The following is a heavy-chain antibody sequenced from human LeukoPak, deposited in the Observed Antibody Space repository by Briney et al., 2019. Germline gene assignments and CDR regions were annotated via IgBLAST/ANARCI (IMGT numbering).Heavy chain of an antibody. J-gene: IGHJ6*03. CDR1: GFTFISYG. V-gene: IGHV3-30*18. Sequence: PRRSLRLSCAAPGFTFISYGVHWVRQAPGKGLGWVAHILLVVSIKYYADSAKSRFTISRDNSKNTLYLQMNSLRAEDTAVYYCAKDQYFVTGYYSHMDVWGKGTTVTISS. CDR2: ILLVVSIK. CDR3: AKDQYFVTGYYSHMDV. D-gene: IGHD2-21*02.